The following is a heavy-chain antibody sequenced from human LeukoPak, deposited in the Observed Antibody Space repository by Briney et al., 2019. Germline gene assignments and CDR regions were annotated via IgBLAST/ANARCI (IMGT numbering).Heavy chain of an antibody. CDR2: ISWNSGSM. D-gene: IGHD6-19*01. CDR3: AKGPYSSGWYYFDY. Sequence: GGSLRLSCAASGFTFDDYAMHWVRQAPGKGLEWVSGISWNSGSMGYADSVKGRFTISRDNAKNSLYLQTSSLRPEDTALYYCAKGPYSSGWYYFDYWGQGTLVTVSS. V-gene: IGHV3-9*01. CDR1: GFTFDDYA. J-gene: IGHJ4*02.